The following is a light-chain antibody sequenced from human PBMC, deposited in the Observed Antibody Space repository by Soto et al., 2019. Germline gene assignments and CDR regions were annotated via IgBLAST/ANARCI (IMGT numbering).Light chain of an antibody. V-gene: IGKV3-20*01. CDR1: QSVSSGC. Sequence: EIVLTQSPGTLSVSPGESATLSCRASQSVSSGCLPCYQQKPGQAASLLLYGASSSATGIPDRFSGSGSGSAFTLTISRLEPEDFAVYYCQQSGSSPWTFGQGTKVEIK. CDR2: GAS. CDR3: QQSGSSPWT. J-gene: IGKJ1*01.